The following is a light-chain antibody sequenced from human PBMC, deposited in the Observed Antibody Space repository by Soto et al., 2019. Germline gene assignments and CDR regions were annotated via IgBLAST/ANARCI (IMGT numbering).Light chain of an antibody. V-gene: IGLV2-14*03. CDR3: SSYTSTTTRV. Sequence: QSALTQPASVSVSPGQSITISCTGTSSDVGGYNYVSWYQQHPGKGPKLMIYEVSNRPSGVSNRFSGSKSGNTATLTISGLQAEDEADYYCSSYTSTTTRVFGTGTKGTVL. CDR1: SSDVGGYNY. J-gene: IGLJ1*01. CDR2: EVS.